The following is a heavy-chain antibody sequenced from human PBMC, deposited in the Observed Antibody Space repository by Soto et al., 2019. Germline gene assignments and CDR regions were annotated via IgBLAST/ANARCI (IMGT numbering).Heavy chain of an antibody. J-gene: IGHJ6*02. V-gene: IGHV4-31*03. CDR3: TRDRVFGMDV. D-gene: IGHD3-10*01. Sequence: QVPLQESGPGLVKPSQTLSLTCNVSGGSISGGRYYWNWIRQHPGKGLEWIGNIYDNGITDYNPSLKSRVIISEDTSKNQFSLRLSSVTAADTAVYYCTRDRVFGMDVWGQGTTVTVSS. CDR1: GGSISGGRYY. CDR2: IYDNGIT.